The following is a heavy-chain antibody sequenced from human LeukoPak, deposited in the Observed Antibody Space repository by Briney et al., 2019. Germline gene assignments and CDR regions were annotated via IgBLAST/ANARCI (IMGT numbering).Heavy chain of an antibody. J-gene: IGHJ4*02. Sequence: GGSLRLSCSASGFTFSSYGMHWVRQAPGKGLEWVAFIRYDGSNKYYADSVKGRFTISRDHSKNTLYLQMSSLRAEDTAVYYCARGGGSSSHYWGQGTLVTVSS. CDR3: ARGGGSSSHY. CDR1: GFTFSSYG. CDR2: IRYDGSNK. V-gene: IGHV3-30*02. D-gene: IGHD6-6*01.